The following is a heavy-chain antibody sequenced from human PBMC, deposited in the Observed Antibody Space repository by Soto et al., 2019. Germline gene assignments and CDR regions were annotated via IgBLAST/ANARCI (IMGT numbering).Heavy chain of an antibody. Sequence: QITLKESGPTLVKPTQTLTLTCTFSGFSLSTSGVGVGWIRQPPGKALEWLALIYWDDDKRYSPSLKSRLTTTKATAQNQVVLTMTNMDPVDTATYYCAHRVKPTTVALAGGEGIAFDIWGQGTMVTVSS. CDR2: IYWDDDK. J-gene: IGHJ3*02. CDR3: AHRVKPTTVALAGGEGIAFDI. CDR1: GFSLSTSGVG. V-gene: IGHV2-5*02. D-gene: IGHD4-17*01.